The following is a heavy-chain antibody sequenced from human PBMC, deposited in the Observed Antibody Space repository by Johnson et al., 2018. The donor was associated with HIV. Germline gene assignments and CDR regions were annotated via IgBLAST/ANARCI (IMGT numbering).Heavy chain of an antibody. CDR2: ISYDGSHK. D-gene: IGHD6-19*01. CDR3: ARDNGAVAGPEGAFDI. J-gene: IGHJ3*02. Sequence: VQLVESGGGVVQPGRSLRLSCAASGFTFSSYAMHWVRQAPGKGLEWVALISYDGSHKFYADSVKGRFTISRDNSKNTLYLQMNSLRAEDTAVFYCARDNGAVAGPEGAFDIWGQGTMVTVSS. CDR1: GFTFSSYA. V-gene: IGHV3-30*14.